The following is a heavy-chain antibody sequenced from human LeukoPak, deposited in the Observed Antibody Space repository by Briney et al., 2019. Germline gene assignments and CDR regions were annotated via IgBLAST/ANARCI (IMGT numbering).Heavy chain of an antibody. D-gene: IGHD3-9*01. J-gene: IGHJ3*02. V-gene: IGHV3-53*01. CDR2: IYGGGTT. CDR3: ARDGRTDYLNGFDI. CDR1: GFTVSSFE. Sequence: PGGSLRLSCAVSGFTVSSFEMNWVRQAPGEGLEWVSVIYGGGTTYYADSVKGRFTISRDNSKNTLYLQMNSLRAEDTAVYYCARDGRTDYLNGFDIWGQGTMVIVSS.